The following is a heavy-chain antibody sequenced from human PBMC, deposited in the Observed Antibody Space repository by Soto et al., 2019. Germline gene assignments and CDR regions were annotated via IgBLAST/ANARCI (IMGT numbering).Heavy chain of an antibody. V-gene: IGHV4-34*01. CDR3: ARGGVLTGSYSDY. J-gene: IGHJ4*02. Sequence: PSETLSLTCAVYGGSFSGYYWSWIRQPPGKGLEWIGEINHSGSTNYNPSLKSRVTISVDTSKNQFSLKLSSVTAADTAVYYCARGGVLTGSYSDYWGQGTLVTVSS. D-gene: IGHD3-10*01. CDR1: GGSFSGYY. CDR2: INHSGST.